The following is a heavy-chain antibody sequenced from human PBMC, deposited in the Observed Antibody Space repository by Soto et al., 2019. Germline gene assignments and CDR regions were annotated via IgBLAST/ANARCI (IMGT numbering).Heavy chain of an antibody. J-gene: IGHJ6*02. CDR3: ARNQWLRPRYYGMDV. D-gene: IGHD5-12*01. Sequence: ASVKVSCKASGGTFSSYAISWVRQAPGQGLEWMGGIIPIFGTANYAQKFQGRVTITADESTSTAYMELSSLRSEDTAVYYCARNQWLRPRYYGMDVWGQGTTVTVSS. CDR1: GGTFSSYA. V-gene: IGHV1-69*13. CDR2: IIPIFGTA.